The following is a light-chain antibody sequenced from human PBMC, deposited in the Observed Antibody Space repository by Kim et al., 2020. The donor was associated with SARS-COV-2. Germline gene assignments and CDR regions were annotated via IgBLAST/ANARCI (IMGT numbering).Light chain of an antibody. CDR2: GAS. CDR1: QSVSSSY. J-gene: IGKJ1*01. CDR3: QQYGSSPQT. V-gene: IGKV3-20*01. Sequence: IVLTESPGTLSLSPGERATLSCRASQSVSSSYLAWYQQKPGQATRLLIYGASSRATGIPDRFSGSGSGTDFTLTISRLEPEDFAVYYCQQYGSSPQTFGQGTKVEIK.